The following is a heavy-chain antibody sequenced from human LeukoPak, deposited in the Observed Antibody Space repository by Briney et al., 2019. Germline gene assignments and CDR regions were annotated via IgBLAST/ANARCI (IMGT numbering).Heavy chain of an antibody. D-gene: IGHD3-22*01. Sequence: GGSLRLSCAASGFTFSSYEMNWVRQAPGKGLEWVSYISSSGSTIYCADSVKGRFTISRDNAKNSLYLQMNSLRAEDTAVYYCARSGRDYYDSNFDYWGQGTLVTVSS. J-gene: IGHJ4*02. V-gene: IGHV3-48*03. CDR2: ISSSGSTI. CDR3: ARSGRDYYDSNFDY. CDR1: GFTFSSYE.